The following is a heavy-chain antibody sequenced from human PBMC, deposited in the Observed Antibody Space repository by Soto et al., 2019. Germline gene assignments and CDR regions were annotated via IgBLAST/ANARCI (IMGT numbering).Heavy chain of an antibody. Sequence: GGSLRLSCAASGFTFSSYSMSWVRQAPGKGLEWVSYTSSSSSTIYYADSVKGRFTISRDNAKNSLYLQMNSLRDEDTAVYYCASRYVNYYYGMDVWGQGTTVTVSS. CDR1: GFTFSSYS. V-gene: IGHV3-48*02. D-gene: IGHD3-16*01. J-gene: IGHJ6*02. CDR2: TSSSSSTI. CDR3: ASRYVNYYYGMDV.